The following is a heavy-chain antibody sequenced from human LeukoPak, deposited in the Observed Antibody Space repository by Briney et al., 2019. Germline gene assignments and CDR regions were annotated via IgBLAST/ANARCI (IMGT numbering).Heavy chain of an antibody. Sequence: ASVKVSCKASGYTFTSYGISCVRQAPGQGLEWMGGIIPIFGTANYAQKFQGRVTITTDESTSTAYMELSSLRSEDTAVYYCARDLPPYSSSWSPFGYWGQGTLVTVSS. CDR3: ARDLPPYSSSWSPFGY. CDR2: IIPIFGTA. V-gene: IGHV1-69*05. CDR1: GYTFTSYG. J-gene: IGHJ4*02. D-gene: IGHD6-13*01.